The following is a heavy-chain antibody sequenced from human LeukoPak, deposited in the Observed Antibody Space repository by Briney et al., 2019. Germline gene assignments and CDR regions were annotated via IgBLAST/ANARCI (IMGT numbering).Heavy chain of an antibody. D-gene: IGHD2-21*01. J-gene: IGHJ4*02. CDR2: FDPEDGES. CDR3: ATYPILEVYGHEYFDY. Sequence: GASVKVSCKVSGYTLTELSMHWVRQAPGKGLEWMGSFDPEDGESIYAQEFQGRVTMTEDTSTDTAYMELSSLRSEDTAVYYCATYPILEVYGHEYFDYWGQGTLVTVSS. V-gene: IGHV1-24*01. CDR1: GYTLTELS.